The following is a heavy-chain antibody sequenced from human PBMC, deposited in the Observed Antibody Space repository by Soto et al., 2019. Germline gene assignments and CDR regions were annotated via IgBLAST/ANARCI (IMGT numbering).Heavy chain of an antibody. CDR1: GFTFSNYA. D-gene: IGHD2-2*01. CDR2: IGGSGGST. Sequence: GGSLRLSCAASGFTFSNYAMSWVRPAPGKGLEWVSGIGGSGGSTNYADSVKGRFTITRDNSRNTVYLQMNSLRAEDTAVYYCAKDLLVEPAAADYWGQGTLVTVSS. V-gene: IGHV3-23*01. CDR3: AKDLLVEPAAADY. J-gene: IGHJ4*02.